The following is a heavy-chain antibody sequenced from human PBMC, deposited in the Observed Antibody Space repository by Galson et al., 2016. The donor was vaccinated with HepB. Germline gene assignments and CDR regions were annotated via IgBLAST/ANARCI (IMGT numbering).Heavy chain of an antibody. D-gene: IGHD6-6*01. Sequence: SVKVSCKASGYTFTSYYMHWVRQAPGQGLEWMGIINPSGGSTSYAQKFQGRVTMTRDTSTSTVYMELSSLTSADTAVYYCARDSSSSLVTSWFDPWGQGTLVTVSS. CDR3: ARDSSSSLVTSWFDP. CDR2: INPSGGST. V-gene: IGHV1-46*01. J-gene: IGHJ5*02. CDR1: GYTFTSYY.